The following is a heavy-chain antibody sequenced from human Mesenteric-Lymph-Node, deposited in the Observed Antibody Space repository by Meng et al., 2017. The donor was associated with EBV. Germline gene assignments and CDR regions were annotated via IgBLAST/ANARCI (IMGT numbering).Heavy chain of an antibody. J-gene: IGHJ5*02. V-gene: IGHV4-30-2*01. D-gene: IGHD5-12*01. CDR3: ARGGGEYSGYDPKWLDP. CDR1: GGSISSGGYS. Sequence: QFRRQESGSGLVKSSQTLSLTCAVSGGSISSGGYSWVWIRQPPGKGLEWIGYIYHSGSTYYNPSLKSRVTIIVDRSKNQFSLKLSSVTAADTAVYYCARGGGEYSGYDPKWLDPWGQGTLVTVSS. CDR2: IYHSGST.